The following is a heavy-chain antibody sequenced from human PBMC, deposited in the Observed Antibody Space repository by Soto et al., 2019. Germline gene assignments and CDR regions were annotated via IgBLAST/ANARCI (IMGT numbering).Heavy chain of an antibody. CDR2: IFSSGST. J-gene: IGHJ5*02. V-gene: IGHV4-4*07. CDR3: ARDQGVVVTADNWFDP. Sequence: SETLSLTCTVSGGSITDYSWVWIRQPAGKGLEWIGRIFSSGSTNYNPSLKGRITMSLDTSKNQFSLRLNSATATDTAVYFCARDQGVVVTADNWFDPWGRGIRVTVSS. D-gene: IGHD2-21*02. CDR1: GGSITDYS.